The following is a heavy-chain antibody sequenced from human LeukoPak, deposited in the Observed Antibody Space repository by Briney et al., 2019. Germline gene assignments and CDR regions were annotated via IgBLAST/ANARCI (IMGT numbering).Heavy chain of an antibody. CDR3: AKVPTTVAIKNWFDP. CDR1: GFTVSNYA. Sequence: GGSLRLSCAASGFTVSNYAMSWVRQAPGKGLEWVSGITGSGAGTYYADSVKGRFTTSRDSSRNTLYLQMNSLRAEDTAVYYCAKVPTTVAIKNWFDPWGQGTLVTVSS. V-gene: IGHV3-23*01. CDR2: ITGSGAGT. D-gene: IGHD4-17*01. J-gene: IGHJ5*02.